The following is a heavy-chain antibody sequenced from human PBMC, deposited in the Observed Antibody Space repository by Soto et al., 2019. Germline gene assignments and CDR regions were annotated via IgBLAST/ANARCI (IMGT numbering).Heavy chain of an antibody. J-gene: IGHJ4*02. CDR3: AYNVDIVAGSGVY. D-gene: IGHD3-10*01. Sequence: QITLKESGPTLVKPTQTLTLTCTFSGFSLSTSGVSVSWIRQPPGKALEWLALIYWDADQRYSPSLQGRLTISKDTSKDQGGLIRTNMDPVDTARYYCAYNVDIVAGSGVYWGQGSLVTVSS. CDR1: GFSLSTSGVS. V-gene: IGHV2-5*02. CDR2: IYWDADQ.